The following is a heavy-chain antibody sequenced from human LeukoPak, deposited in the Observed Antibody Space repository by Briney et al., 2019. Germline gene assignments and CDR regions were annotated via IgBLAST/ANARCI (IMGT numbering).Heavy chain of an antibody. Sequence: GGSLRLSCAASGFTFSNYALTWVRQAPGKGLEWVSSITGAGYARYADSVKGRFTTPRDNSKNTLQMDSLRGDDTALYHCSRDPNGDYVGAFDNWGQGTMVTVSS. CDR2: ITGAGYAR. V-gene: IGHV3-23*01. J-gene: IGHJ3*02. CDR3: SRDPNGDYVGAFDN. D-gene: IGHD4-17*01. CDR1: GFTFSNYA.